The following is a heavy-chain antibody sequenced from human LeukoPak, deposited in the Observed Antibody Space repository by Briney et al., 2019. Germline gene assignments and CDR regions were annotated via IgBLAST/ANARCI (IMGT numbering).Heavy chain of an antibody. V-gene: IGHV1-8*01. Sequence: ASVKVSCKASGYTFTSYDINWVRQATGQGLEWMGWMNPNSGNTGYAQKFQGRVTMTRNTSISTAYMELSSLRAEDTAVYYCARLGRLQYGDYVAFDYWGQGALVTVSS. CDR3: ARLGRLQYGDYVAFDY. CDR1: GYTFTSYD. CDR2: MNPNSGNT. J-gene: IGHJ4*02. D-gene: IGHD4-17*01.